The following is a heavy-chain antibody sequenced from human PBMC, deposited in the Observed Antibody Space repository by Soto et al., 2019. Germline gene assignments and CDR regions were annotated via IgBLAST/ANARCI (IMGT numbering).Heavy chain of an antibody. V-gene: IGHV3-23*01. CDR2: IGGSGGST. Sequence: GGSLRLSCAASGFTFSSYAMSWVRQAPGKGLEWASAIGGSGGSTYYADSVKGRFTIARENSKNTLYLQMNSLRAEDTAVYYCAKHRGDYYYYYGMDVWGQGTTVTVSS. CDR3: AKHRGDYYYYYGMDV. J-gene: IGHJ6*02. CDR1: GFTFSSYA. D-gene: IGHD2-21*02.